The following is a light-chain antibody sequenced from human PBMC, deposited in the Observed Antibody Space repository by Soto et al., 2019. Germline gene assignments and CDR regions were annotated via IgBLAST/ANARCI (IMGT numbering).Light chain of an antibody. J-gene: IGKJ5*01. CDR3: QQYDNFPIT. V-gene: IGKV1-33*01. CDR1: QDISNY. Sequence: DIQMTQSPSSLSASVGDRVTITCQASQDISNYLNCYQQKPGKAPKLLIYDASNLETGVPSRFSGSGSGTDFTFTISSLQAEDIATYYCQQYDNFPITFGQGTRLEIK. CDR2: DAS.